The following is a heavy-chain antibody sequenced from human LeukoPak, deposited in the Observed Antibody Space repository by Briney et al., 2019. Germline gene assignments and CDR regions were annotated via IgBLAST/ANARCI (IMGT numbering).Heavy chain of an antibody. CDR3: ARVFYFYDTSGPQYSFDY. CDR2: ISAYNGDT. CDR1: GYPFISYG. J-gene: IGHJ4*02. Sequence: ASVKVSCKTSGYPFISYGLSWVRQAPGQGLEWMGWISAYNGDTNYAQRLQGRVTMTTDTSITTAYMELRSLRSDDTAVYYCARVFYFYDTSGPQYSFDYWGQGTLVTVSS. V-gene: IGHV1-18*04. D-gene: IGHD3-22*01.